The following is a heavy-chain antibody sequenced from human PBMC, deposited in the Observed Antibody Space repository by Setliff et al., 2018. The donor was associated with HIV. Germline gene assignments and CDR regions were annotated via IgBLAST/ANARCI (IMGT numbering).Heavy chain of an antibody. CDR2: ISGYGSR. D-gene: IGHD3-10*01. CDR3: ASGRGIYGSGALEAYDI. CDR1: GYTFNNYG. J-gene: IGHJ3*02. V-gene: IGHV1-18*01. Sequence: ASVKVSCKASGYTFNNYGVMWVRQAPGQGLEWMGWISGYGSRKYAQKFEGRLTVTTDTSTSTAYMELRTLRSDDTAVYFCASGRGIYGSGALEAYDIWGQGTMVTVS.